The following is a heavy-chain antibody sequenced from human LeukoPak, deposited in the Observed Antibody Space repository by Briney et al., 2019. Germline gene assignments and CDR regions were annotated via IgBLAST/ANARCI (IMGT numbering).Heavy chain of an antibody. Sequence: SETLSLTCTVSGDSVSSGYWNWIRQPPGKGLEWIGYIYDSGITDYSPSLKSRLTVSVDASNNQFSLTLSSVTAADTAVYYCAGRGHRYSRDWGQGILVTVSS. V-gene: IGHV4-4*09. CDR3: AGRGHRYSRD. CDR1: GDSVSSGY. J-gene: IGHJ1*01. CDR2: IYDSGIT. D-gene: IGHD2-15*01.